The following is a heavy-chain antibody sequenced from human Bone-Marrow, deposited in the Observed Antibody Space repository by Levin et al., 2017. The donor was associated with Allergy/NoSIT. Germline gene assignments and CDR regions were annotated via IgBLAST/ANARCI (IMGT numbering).Heavy chain of an antibody. CDR2: MNPNSGNT. CDR3: AREQGYDFWSGYYTGHYYYYGMDV. V-gene: IGHV1-8*01. D-gene: IGHD3-3*01. J-gene: IGHJ6*02. CDR1: GYTFTSYD. Sequence: GESLKISCKASGYTFTSYDINWVRQATGQGLEWMGWMNPNSGNTGYAQKFQGRVTMTRNTSISTAYMELSSLRSEDTAVYYCAREQGYDFWSGYYTGHYYYYGMDVWGQGTTVTVSS.